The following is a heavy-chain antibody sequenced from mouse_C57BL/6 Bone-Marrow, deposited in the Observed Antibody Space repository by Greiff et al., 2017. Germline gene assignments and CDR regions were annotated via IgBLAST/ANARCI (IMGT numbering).Heavy chain of an antibody. Sequence: EVKLVESGGGLVKPGGSLKLSCAASGFTFSSYAMSWVRQTPEKRLEWVATISDGGSYTYYPDNVKGRFTISRDNAKNNLYLQMSHLKSEDTAMYYCARERVITVAWFAYRGQGTLVTVSA. CDR2: ISDGGSYT. CDR1: GFTFSSYA. CDR3: ARERVITVAWFAY. J-gene: IGHJ3*01. D-gene: IGHD1-3*01. V-gene: IGHV5-4*01.